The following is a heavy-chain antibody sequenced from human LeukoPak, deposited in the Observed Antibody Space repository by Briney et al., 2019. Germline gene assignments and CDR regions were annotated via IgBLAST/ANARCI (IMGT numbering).Heavy chain of an antibody. CDR2: IYYSGST. Sequence: PSETLSLTCTVSGXSISNYYWSWVRQPPGKGLEWIGYIYYSGSTTYNPSLKSRVTISVDTSKNQFSLKLSSVTAADTAVYYCARRTYFDLWGRGTLVTVSS. J-gene: IGHJ2*01. CDR3: ARRTYFDL. V-gene: IGHV4-59*08. CDR1: GXSISNYY.